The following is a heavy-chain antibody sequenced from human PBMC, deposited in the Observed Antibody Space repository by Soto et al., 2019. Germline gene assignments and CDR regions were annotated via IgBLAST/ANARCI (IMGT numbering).Heavy chain of an antibody. Sequence: SETLSLTCTVSGGSMNDYYWSWIRQPAGKGLEWIGRIFTSGNTNYNPSLRSRLTMSVDTSTNQVSLRLTSVAAADTAVYYCASGRIVSRYYGLDVWGQGTTATVYS. CDR1: GGSMNDYY. V-gene: IGHV4-4*07. D-gene: IGHD2-15*01. CDR3: ASGRIVSRYYGLDV. CDR2: IFTSGNT. J-gene: IGHJ6*02.